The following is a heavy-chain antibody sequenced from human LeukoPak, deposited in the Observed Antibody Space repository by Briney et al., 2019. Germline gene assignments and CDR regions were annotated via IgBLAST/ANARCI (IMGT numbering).Heavy chain of an antibody. CDR2: ISNDGSDE. V-gene: IGHV3-30-3*01. CDR1: GFTFNMHT. J-gene: IGHJ3*01. D-gene: IGHD2/OR15-2a*01. Sequence: GGSLRLSCAASGFTFNMHTMHWVRQAPGKGLEWVAVISNDGSDEYYADSVRGRFPVSRDNFKNTVYLQMNSLRPEDTAVYYCAKARHCTTATCASAAFDAWGQGTMVTVSS. CDR3: AKARHCTTATCASAAFDA.